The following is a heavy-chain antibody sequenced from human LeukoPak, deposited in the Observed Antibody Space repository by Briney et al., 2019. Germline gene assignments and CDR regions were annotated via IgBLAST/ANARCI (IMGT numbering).Heavy chain of an antibody. CDR2: IIPIFGTA. CDR1: GGTFSSYA. Sequence: SVKVSCKASGGTFSSYAISWVRQAPGQGLEWMGGIIPIFGTANYAQKFQGRVTITTDKSTSTAYMELSSLRSEDTAVYYCARDDKFGIAVAGLDYWGQGTLVTVSS. J-gene: IGHJ4*02. D-gene: IGHD6-19*01. V-gene: IGHV1-69*05. CDR3: ARDDKFGIAVAGLDY.